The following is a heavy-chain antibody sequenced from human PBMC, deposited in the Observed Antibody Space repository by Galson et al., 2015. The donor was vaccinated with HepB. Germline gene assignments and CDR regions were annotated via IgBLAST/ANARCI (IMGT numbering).Heavy chain of an antibody. CDR3: ARPLNSLHTYASGNYDY. D-gene: IGHD3-10*01. Sequence: QSGAEVKKPGESLRISCKGSGYTFTNNWINWVRQVPGKGLEWMGRIDPSDSYTNYSPSFQGHVTFSVDKSISTAYLQWNSLQASDTAMYYCARPLNSLHTYASGNYDYWGQGTLVTVSS. CDR2: IDPSDSYT. V-gene: IGHV5-10-1*01. J-gene: IGHJ4*02. CDR1: GYTFTNNW.